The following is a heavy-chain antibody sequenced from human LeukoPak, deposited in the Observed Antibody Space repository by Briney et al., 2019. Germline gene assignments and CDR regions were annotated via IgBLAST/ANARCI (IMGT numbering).Heavy chain of an antibody. D-gene: IGHD1-7*01. CDR3: ARDTGTGVSGGY. J-gene: IGHJ4*02. CDR2: INPNSGGT. CDR1: GYTFTGYY. Sequence: ASVKLSCKASGYTFTGYYMHWVRQAPGQGLEGMGWINPNSGGTNYAQKFQGSVTMTRDTSISTAYMELSRLRSDDTAVYYCARDTGTGVSGGYWGQGTLVTVSS. V-gene: IGHV1-2*02.